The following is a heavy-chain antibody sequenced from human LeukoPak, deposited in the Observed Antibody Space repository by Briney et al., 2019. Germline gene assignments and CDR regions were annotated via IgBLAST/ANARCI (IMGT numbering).Heavy chain of an antibody. CDR3: ATRKGGYSYYYDSSGYRRQGGFDY. J-gene: IGHJ4*02. Sequence: AASVKVSCKVSGYTLTELSMHWVRQAPGKGLEWMGGFDPEDGETIYAQKFQGRVTMTEDTSTDTAYMELSSLRSEDTAVYYCATRKGGYSYYYDSSGYRRQGGFDYWGQGTLVTVSS. CDR2: FDPEDGET. V-gene: IGHV1-24*01. CDR1: GYTLTELS. D-gene: IGHD3-22*01.